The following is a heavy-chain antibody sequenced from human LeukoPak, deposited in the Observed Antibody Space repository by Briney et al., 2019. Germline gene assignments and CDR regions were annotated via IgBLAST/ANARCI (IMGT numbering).Heavy chain of an antibody. J-gene: IGHJ4*02. CDR3: ARDRPYGGVGDFDY. Sequence: GGSLRLSCEVFGFTPSGNYMSWVRQAPRKGLEWVSAIYTDGNTHYAGCVKGRFTISRDSLKNTLYLQMNSLRAEDTAVYYCARDRPYGGVGDFDYWGQGTLVTVSS. CDR1: GFTPSGNY. CDR2: IYTDGNT. V-gene: IGHV3-66*01. D-gene: IGHD3-16*01.